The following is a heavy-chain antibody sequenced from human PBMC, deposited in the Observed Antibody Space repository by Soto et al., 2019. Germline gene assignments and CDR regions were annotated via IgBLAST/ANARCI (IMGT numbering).Heavy chain of an antibody. D-gene: IGHD3-10*01. J-gene: IGHJ4*02. CDR2: IYYRGNA. Sequence: SETLSLTCSVSDDSINSDKYYWGWIRQPPGKGLEWIGSIYYRGNAYYNPSLQTRVTISLDKSRKQFSLKLSSVTAADTAVYYCAEGRISRFDYWGQGALITVSS. CDR3: AEGRISRFDY. V-gene: IGHV4-39*07. CDR1: DDSINSDKYY.